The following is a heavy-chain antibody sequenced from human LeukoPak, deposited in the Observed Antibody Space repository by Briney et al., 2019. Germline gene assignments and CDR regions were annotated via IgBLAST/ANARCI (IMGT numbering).Heavy chain of an antibody. D-gene: IGHD6-13*01. CDR1: GYTFTSYG. Sequence: ASVKVSCKASGYTFTSYGISWVRQAPGQGLEWMGWISAYNGNTNYAQKLQGRVTMTTDTSTSTAYMELRSLRSDDTAVYYCARGIAAAGTSGGFSVLVRRSYYYYYMDVWGKGTTVTISS. V-gene: IGHV1-18*01. CDR3: ARGIAAAGTSGGFSVLVRRSYYYYYMDV. CDR2: ISAYNGNT. J-gene: IGHJ6*03.